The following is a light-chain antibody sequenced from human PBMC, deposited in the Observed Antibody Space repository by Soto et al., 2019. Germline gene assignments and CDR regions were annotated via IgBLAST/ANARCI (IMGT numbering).Light chain of an antibody. CDR1: QSVLFSSNNKNY. J-gene: IGKJ4*01. Sequence: DIVMTQSPDSLAMSLGERATINCKSSQSVLFSSNNKNYLAWYQQKPGQPPKLLIYWASTRESGVPDRFSGSGSGTDFTLTISSLQAEDVAVYCCQQYYSSPATFGGGTKVEIK. CDR2: WAS. CDR3: QQYYSSPAT. V-gene: IGKV4-1*01.